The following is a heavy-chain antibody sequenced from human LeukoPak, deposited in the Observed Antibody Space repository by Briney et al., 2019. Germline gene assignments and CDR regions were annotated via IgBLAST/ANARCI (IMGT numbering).Heavy chain of an antibody. V-gene: IGHV3-33*06. CDR2: IWYDGSNE. J-gene: IGHJ4*02. Sequence: GGSLRLSCAASGFTFSSYGMHWVRQAPGKGLEWVAVIWYDGSNEYYADYVKGRFTISRENSKNTLYLQMNSLRAEDTAVYYCAKNRGTTVTTTCFDYWGQGTLVTVSS. CDR1: GFTFSSYG. CDR3: AKNRGTTVTTTCFDY. D-gene: IGHD4-11*01.